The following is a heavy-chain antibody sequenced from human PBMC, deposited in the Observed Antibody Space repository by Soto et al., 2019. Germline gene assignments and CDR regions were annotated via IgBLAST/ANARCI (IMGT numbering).Heavy chain of an antibody. Sequence: GESLEISCKCSGYSFADYWIKWVREEPGKGVGLVGGIDTNDSQNYYSPSFRSHVTISTNKSITTVFLQWGSLRAADTGMYECARPLYDSDTGPNLQYYFDYWGQGTPVTVSS. CDR1: GYSFADYW. CDR3: ARPLYDSDTGPNLQYYFDY. D-gene: IGHD2-8*02. J-gene: IGHJ4*02. CDR2: IDTNDSQN. V-gene: IGHV5-10-1*01.